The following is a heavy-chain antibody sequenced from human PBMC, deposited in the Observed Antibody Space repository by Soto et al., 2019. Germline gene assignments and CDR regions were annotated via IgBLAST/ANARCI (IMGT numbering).Heavy chain of an antibody. CDR1: GGTFSSYS. V-gene: IGHV1-69*13. CDR2: IIPIFGTA. D-gene: IGHD6-13*01. Sequence: VASVKVSCKASGGTFSSYSIRWVRQAPGQGLEWMGGIIPIFGTANYAQKFQGRVTITADESTSTAYMELSSLRSEDTAVYYCARSGFPGIAAYWGQGTLVTVSS. J-gene: IGHJ4*02. CDR3: ARSGFPGIAAY.